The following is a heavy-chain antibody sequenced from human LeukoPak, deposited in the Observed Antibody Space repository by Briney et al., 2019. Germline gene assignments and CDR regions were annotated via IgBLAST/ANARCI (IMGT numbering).Heavy chain of an antibody. CDR2: ISAYNGNT. CDR1: GYTFTSYG. CDR3: AREFDCGGDCYPDY. J-gene: IGHJ4*02. D-gene: IGHD2-21*02. Sequence: ASVTVSCKASGYTFTSYGISWVRQAPGQGLEWMGWISAYNGNTNYAQKLQGRVTMTTDTSTSTAYMELRSLRSDDTAVYYCAREFDCGGDCYPDYWGQGTLVTVSS. V-gene: IGHV1-18*01.